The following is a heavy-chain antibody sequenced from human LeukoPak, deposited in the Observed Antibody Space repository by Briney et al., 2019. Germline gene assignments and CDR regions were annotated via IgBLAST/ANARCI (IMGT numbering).Heavy chain of an antibody. CDR2: AFYSGSA. CDR3: ARLRGAMTPVTSDFDY. D-gene: IGHD4-17*01. J-gene: IGHJ4*02. V-gene: IGHV4-39*01. CDR1: GGSISGSSYY. Sequence: PSETLSLTCTVSGGSISGSSYYWAWVRQPPGKGLEWVGSAFYSGSAYSNPSLKSRVTISVDTSRNQFSLNLSSVTAADTAVYYCARLRGAMTPVTSDFDYWGQGTLVTVSS.